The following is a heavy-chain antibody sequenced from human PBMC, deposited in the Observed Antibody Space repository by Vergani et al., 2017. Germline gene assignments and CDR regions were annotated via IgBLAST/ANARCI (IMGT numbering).Heavy chain of an antibody. J-gene: IGHJ4*02. CDR3: ATGAGPFDI. CDR1: GGSISSSSYY. Sequence: QLQLQESGPGLVKPSETLSLTCTVSGGSISSSSYYWGWIRQPPGKGLEWIGSIYYSGSTYYNPSLKSRVTVSVDESRNLFSLRLISVTAADTAVYYCATGAGPFDIWGQGTLVTVSS. CDR2: IYYSGST. D-gene: IGHD7-27*01. V-gene: IGHV4-39*07.